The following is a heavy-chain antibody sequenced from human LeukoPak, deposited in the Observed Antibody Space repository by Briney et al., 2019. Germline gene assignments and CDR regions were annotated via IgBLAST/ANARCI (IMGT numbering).Heavy chain of an antibody. CDR2: IYYSGST. CDR3: ARVKSGYGDYLHTALAEYFQH. J-gene: IGHJ1*01. D-gene: IGHD4-17*01. CDR1: GGSSSSYY. Sequence: SETLSLTGTVSGGSSSSYYWGWIRQPPGKGLEWIGYIYYSGSTNYNPSLKSRVTISVDTSKNQFSLKLSSVTAADTAVYYCARVKSGYGDYLHTALAEYFQHWGQGTLVTVSS. V-gene: IGHV4-59*01.